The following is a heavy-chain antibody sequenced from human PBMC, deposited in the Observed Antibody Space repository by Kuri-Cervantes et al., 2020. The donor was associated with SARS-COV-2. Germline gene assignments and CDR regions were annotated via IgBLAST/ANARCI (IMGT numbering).Heavy chain of an antibody. J-gene: IGHJ3*02. D-gene: IGHD6-19*01. V-gene: IGHV1-3*01. CDR2: INAVNGNT. CDR3: ARDRGSQWLAFYDAFDI. Sequence: ASVKVSCKASGYIFTNYALHWVRQAPGQRLEWMGWINAVNGNTKYSQKFQGRVTITRDTSAGTAYMELSSLRSEDTALYYCARDRGSQWLAFYDAFDIWGQGTMVTVSS. CDR1: GYIFTNYA.